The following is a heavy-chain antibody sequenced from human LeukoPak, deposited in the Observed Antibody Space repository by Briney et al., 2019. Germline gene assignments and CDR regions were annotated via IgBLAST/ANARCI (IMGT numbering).Heavy chain of an antibody. Sequence: KTSETLSLTCTVSGGSISSYYWSWIRQPPGKGLEWIGYIYYSGSTNYNPSLKSRVTISVDTSKNQFSPKLSSVTAADTAVYYCARSRPYSSSWYFFDYWGQGTLVTVSS. J-gene: IGHJ4*02. D-gene: IGHD6-13*01. CDR2: IYYSGST. CDR1: GGSISSYY. V-gene: IGHV4-59*08. CDR3: ARSRPYSSSWYFFDY.